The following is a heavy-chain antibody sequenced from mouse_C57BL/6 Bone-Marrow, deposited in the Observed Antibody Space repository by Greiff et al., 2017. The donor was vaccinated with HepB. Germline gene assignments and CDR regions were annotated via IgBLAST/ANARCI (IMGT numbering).Heavy chain of an antibody. J-gene: IGHJ1*03. V-gene: IGHV1-64*01. D-gene: IGHD1-1*01. CDR1: GYTFTSYW. Sequence: QVQLQQPGAELVKPGASVKLSCKASGYTFTSYWMHWVKQRPGQGLEWIGMIHPNSGSTNYNEKFKSKATLTVDKSSSTAYMQLSSLTSEDSAVYYSATTVVATEYFDVWGTGTTVTVSS. CDR3: ATTVVATEYFDV. CDR2: IHPNSGST.